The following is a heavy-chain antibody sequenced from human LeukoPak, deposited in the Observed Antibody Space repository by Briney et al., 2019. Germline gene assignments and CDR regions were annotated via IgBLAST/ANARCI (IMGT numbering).Heavy chain of an antibody. V-gene: IGHV3-9*01. CDR3: AKEDFLGARRNDG. CDR2: ISWNSGSI. CDR1: GFTFDDYA. D-gene: IGHD2-8*01. J-gene: IGHJ6*01. Sequence: PGGSLRLSCAASGFTFDDYAMHWVRQAPGKGLEWVSGISWNSGSIGYADSVKGRFTISRDNAKNSLYLQMNSLRAEDTALYYCAKEDFLGARRNDGWGQGTTVTVSS.